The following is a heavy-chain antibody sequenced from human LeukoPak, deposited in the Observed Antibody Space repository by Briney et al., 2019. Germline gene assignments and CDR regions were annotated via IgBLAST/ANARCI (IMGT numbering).Heavy chain of an antibody. CDR2: ISAYNGNT. CDR3: ARDSYYYDSSGYFPSDY. D-gene: IGHD3-22*01. V-gene: IGHV1-18*01. J-gene: IGHJ4*02. CDR1: GYTFTSYG. Sequence: ASVKVSCKASGYTFTSYGISWVRQAPGQGLEWMGWISAYNGNTNYAQKLQGRVTMTTDTSTSTAYMELRSLSSDDTAVYYCARDSYYYDSSGYFPSDYWGQATLVTVSS.